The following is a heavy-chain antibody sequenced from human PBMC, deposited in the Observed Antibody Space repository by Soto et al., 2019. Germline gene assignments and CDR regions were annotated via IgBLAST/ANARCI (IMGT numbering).Heavy chain of an antibody. CDR1: GFTFTWYY. Sequence: QVQLVQSGAEVKEPGASVKVSCKASGFTFTWYYMHWVRQAPGQGLEWMGIINPSDVSTSYAQKFQGRVTMTRDTSTSTVYMELSSLRSEDTAVYYCTRTKTNQNAEYFEYWGQGTLVTVSS. CDR2: INPSDVST. J-gene: IGHJ1*01. V-gene: IGHV1-46*03. CDR3: TRTKTNQNAEYFEY.